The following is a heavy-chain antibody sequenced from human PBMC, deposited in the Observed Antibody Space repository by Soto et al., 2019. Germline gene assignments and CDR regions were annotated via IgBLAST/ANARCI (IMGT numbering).Heavy chain of an antibody. CDR3: AKGGRQWLVTSDFNY. CDR2: VSHDGRNT. CDR1: GFTFSDYA. D-gene: IGHD6-19*01. J-gene: IGHJ4*02. V-gene: IGHV3-30*18. Sequence: VQLVESGGGVVQPGRSLRLSCAASGFTFSDYAMHWVRQAPGKGLEWVAAVSHDGRNTHYADSVKGRFTISRDSSKNTVSLEMTSLGAEDTAVYYCAKGGRQWLVTSDFNYWGQGALVTVSS.